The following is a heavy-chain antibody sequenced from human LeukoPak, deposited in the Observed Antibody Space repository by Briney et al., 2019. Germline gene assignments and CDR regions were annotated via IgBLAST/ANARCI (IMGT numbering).Heavy chain of an antibody. Sequence: GGSLRLSCAASGFTFSSYAMSWVRQAPGKGLEWVSAISGSGGSTYYADSVKGRFTISRDNSKNTLYLQMNSLRAEDTAVYYCAKDVVGYSSSWSFDYWGQGTLVTVSS. CDR1: GFTFSSYA. D-gene: IGHD6-13*01. J-gene: IGHJ4*02. CDR3: AKDVVGYSSSWSFDY. V-gene: IGHV3-23*01. CDR2: ISGSGGST.